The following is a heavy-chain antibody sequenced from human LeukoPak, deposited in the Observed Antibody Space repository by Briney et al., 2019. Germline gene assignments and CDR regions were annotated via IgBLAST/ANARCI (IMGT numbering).Heavy chain of an antibody. Sequence: SETLSLTCAVYGGSFSGYYWNWIRQPPGKGLEWIGEIDHSGSTNYNPSLKSRVTISVDTSKNQFSLKLSSVTAADTAVYYCARRGGFTIFGVVMEYYFDYWGQGTLVTVSS. CDR2: IDHSGST. CDR1: GGSFSGYY. D-gene: IGHD3-3*01. V-gene: IGHV4-34*01. J-gene: IGHJ4*02. CDR3: ARRGGFTIFGVVMEYYFDY.